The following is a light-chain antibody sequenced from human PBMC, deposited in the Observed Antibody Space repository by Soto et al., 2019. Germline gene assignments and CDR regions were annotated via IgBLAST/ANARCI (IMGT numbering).Light chain of an antibody. V-gene: IGKV1-5*03. Sequence: DIQMTQSPSTLSASVGDRVTITCRASQSISSWLAWYQQKPGKAPKLLIYKASSLESGVPSRFSGSASGTDSTITISSLQPEDCETYYGLQDYTYPWTFGQGTKVDIK. CDR1: QSISSW. CDR3: LQDYTYPWT. J-gene: IGKJ1*01. CDR2: KAS.